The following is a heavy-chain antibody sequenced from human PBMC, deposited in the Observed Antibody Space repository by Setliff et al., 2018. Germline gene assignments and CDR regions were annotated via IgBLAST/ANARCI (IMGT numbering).Heavy chain of an antibody. D-gene: IGHD3-10*01. CDR1: GFTFSSYA. CDR3: ARRYYGSGSYFDY. J-gene: IGHJ4*02. V-gene: IGHV3-23*01. Sequence: PGGSLRLSCAASGFTFSSYAMSWVRQAPGKGLEWVSGISGSGGSTYSADSVKGRFTISRDNAKNTLYLQMNSLRAEDTAVYYCARRYYGSGSYFDYWGQGTLVTVSS. CDR2: ISGSGGST.